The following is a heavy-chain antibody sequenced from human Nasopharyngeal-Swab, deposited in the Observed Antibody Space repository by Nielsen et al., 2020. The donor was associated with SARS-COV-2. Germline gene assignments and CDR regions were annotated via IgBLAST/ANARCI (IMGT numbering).Heavy chain of an antibody. CDR1: GGSFSDYY. CDR3: ARGASGIAVFYFDY. D-gene: IGHD6-19*01. CDR2: ISSSGSTI. V-gene: IGHV3-11*04. J-gene: IGHJ4*02. Sequence: GGSLRLSCAVYGGSFSDYYMSWIRQAPGKGLEWVSYISSSGSTIYYADSVKGRFTISRDNAKNSLYLQMNSLRAEDTAVYYCARGASGIAVFYFDYWGQGTLVTVSS.